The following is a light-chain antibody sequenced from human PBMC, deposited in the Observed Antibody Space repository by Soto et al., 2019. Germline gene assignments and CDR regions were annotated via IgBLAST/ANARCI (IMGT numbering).Light chain of an antibody. CDR1: SSNIGAGYD. CDR2: GNS. J-gene: IGLJ1*01. Sequence: QSVLTQPPSVSGAPGQRVTISCTGSSSNIGAGYDVHWYQQLPGTAPKLLIYGNSNRPSGVPDRFSGSKSGTSASLAITGLQAEDEADYYCQSYDSSLSGSYVFGTGTKPTV. V-gene: IGLV1-40*01. CDR3: QSYDSSLSGSYV.